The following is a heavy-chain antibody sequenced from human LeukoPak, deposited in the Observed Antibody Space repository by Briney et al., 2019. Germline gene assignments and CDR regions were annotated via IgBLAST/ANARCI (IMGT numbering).Heavy chain of an antibody. J-gene: IGHJ3*02. CDR2: ISAYNGNT. V-gene: IGHV1-18*01. Sequence: GASVKVSCKASGYTFTSYGISWVRQAPGQGLEWMGWISAYNGNTNYAQKLQGRVTMTTDTSTSTAYMEQRSLRSDDTAVYYCARAPYEYSSSSGAAFDISGQGTMVTVSS. CDR1: GYTFTSYG. D-gene: IGHD6-6*01. CDR3: ARAPYEYSSSSGAAFDI.